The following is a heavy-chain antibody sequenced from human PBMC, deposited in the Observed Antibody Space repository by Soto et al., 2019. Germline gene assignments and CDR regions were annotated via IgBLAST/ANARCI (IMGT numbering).Heavy chain of an antibody. D-gene: IGHD3-22*01. CDR2: ISADNGDT. CDR3: ARDMSYYYESSGYPFDY. CDR1: GYTFDIYG. V-gene: IGHV1-18*01. J-gene: IGHJ4*02. Sequence: QVQLVQSGGEVRKPGASVKVSCKASGYTFDIYGISWVRQVPGQGPEWMGWISADNGDTKYAQKFQDRVIMTTDTSKSTAYMELRSLRSDDPAVYFCARDMSYYYESSGYPFDYWGQGTLVSVSS.